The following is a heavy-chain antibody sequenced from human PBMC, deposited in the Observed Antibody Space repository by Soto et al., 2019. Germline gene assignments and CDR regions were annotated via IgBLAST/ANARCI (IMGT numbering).Heavy chain of an antibody. Sequence: SEALSAICPSSSVSLTTGNWWTLVRQSPQRRLEYIDDVCDDGAASECPFVEGRVAMSVDTSRHQFSLKLTSVTAADRAVYFCARRVYETRLNYMHLDFWGRRTQVT. CDR3: ARRVYETRLNYMHLDF. D-gene: IGHD3-10*01. V-gene: IGHV4-4*02. CDR2: VCDDGAA. CDR1: SVSLTTGNW. J-gene: IGHJ4*01.